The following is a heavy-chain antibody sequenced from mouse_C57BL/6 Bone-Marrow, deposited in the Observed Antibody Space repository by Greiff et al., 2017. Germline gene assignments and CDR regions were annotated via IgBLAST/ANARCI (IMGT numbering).Heavy chain of an antibody. CDR2: LRLKSDNYAT. Sequence: EVQLVESGGGLVQPGGSMKLSCVASGFTFSNYWMNWVRQSPEKGLEWVAQLRLKSDNYATHYAESLKGRFTISRDDSKSSVYLQMNNLSAEDTGIYYCAYYSNYVSYYYAMDYWGQGTSVTVSS. V-gene: IGHV6-3*01. CDR1: GFTFSNYW. J-gene: IGHJ4*01. CDR3: AYYSNYVSYYYAMDY. D-gene: IGHD2-5*01.